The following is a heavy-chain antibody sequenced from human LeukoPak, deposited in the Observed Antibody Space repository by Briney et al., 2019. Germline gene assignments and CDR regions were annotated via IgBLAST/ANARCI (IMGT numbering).Heavy chain of an antibody. CDR2: ISYDGSNK. CDR3: ARVLVGSLINY. Sequence: GRSLRLSCAASGFTFSSYAMHWVRQAPGKGLEWVAVISYDGSNKYYADSVKGRFTISRDNSKNTLYLQMNSLRAEDTAVYYCARVLVGSLINYWGQGPLATAS. D-gene: IGHD2-15*01. CDR1: GFTFSSYA. J-gene: IGHJ4*02. V-gene: IGHV3-30*01.